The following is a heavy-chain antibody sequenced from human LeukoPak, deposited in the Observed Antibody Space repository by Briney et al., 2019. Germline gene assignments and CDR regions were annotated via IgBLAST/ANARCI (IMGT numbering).Heavy chain of an antibody. V-gene: IGHV3-43*02. D-gene: IGHD1-26*01. J-gene: IGHJ4*02. CDR2: INENGDIA. Sequence: GGSLRLSCAASGFTFDDYALHWVRQGPGKSLEWVSLINENGDIAYYGDSVRGRFTVSRDNAKNTLYLQMNSLTTEDTALYYCAKARWEPNFDYWGQGTLVTVSS. CDR1: GFTFDDYA. CDR3: AKARWEPNFDY.